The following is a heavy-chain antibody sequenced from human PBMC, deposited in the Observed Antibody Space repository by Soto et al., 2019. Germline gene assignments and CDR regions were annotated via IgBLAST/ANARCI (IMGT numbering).Heavy chain of an antibody. CDR1: GFTFSSYG. CDR3: AKGGGELLYYYYGMDV. J-gene: IGHJ6*02. CDR2: ISYDGSNK. Sequence: GGSLRLSCAASGFTFSSYGMHWVRQAPGKGLEWVAVISYDGSNKYYADSVKGRFTISRDNSKNTLYLQMNSLRAEDTAVYYCAKGGGELLYYYYGMDVWGQGTTVTVSS. V-gene: IGHV3-30*18. D-gene: IGHD3-10*01.